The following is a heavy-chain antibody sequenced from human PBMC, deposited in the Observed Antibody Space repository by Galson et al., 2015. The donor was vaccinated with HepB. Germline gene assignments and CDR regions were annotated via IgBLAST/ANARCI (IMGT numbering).Heavy chain of an antibody. CDR3: AKDLLAVAAKPPDAFDI. Sequence: SLRLSCAASGFTFNYAMTWVRQAPGKGLEWVSAISGSGGSTYYADSVKGRFTISRDNSKNTLYLQMNSLRAEDTAVYYCAKDLLAVAAKPPDAFDIWGQGTMVTVSS. CDR2: ISGSGGST. J-gene: IGHJ3*02. D-gene: IGHD6-19*01. CDR1: GFTFNYA. V-gene: IGHV3-23*01.